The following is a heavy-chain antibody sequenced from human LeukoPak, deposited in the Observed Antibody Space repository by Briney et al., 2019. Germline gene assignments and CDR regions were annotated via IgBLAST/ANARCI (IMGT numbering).Heavy chain of an antibody. CDR3: ARVANYCDSSGYYDY. D-gene: IGHD3-22*01. V-gene: IGHV4-59*01. Sequence: SETLSLTCTVSGGSTSSYYWSWIRQPPGKGLGWIGFIYYSGGTNYNPSLKSRVTISVDTSKNQFSLKLSSVTAADTAVYYCARVANYCDSSGYYDYWGQGTLVTVSS. CDR2: IYYSGGT. CDR1: GGSTSSYY. J-gene: IGHJ4*02.